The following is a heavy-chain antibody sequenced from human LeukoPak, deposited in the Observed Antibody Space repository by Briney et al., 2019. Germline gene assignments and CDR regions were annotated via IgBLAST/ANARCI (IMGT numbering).Heavy chain of an antibody. CDR1: GGSMNTYY. D-gene: IGHD1-26*01. J-gene: IGHJ5*02. Sequence: SETLSLTCTVSGGSMNTYYWSWIRQPPGQGLEWIAYIHSSGYTNYNPPLRSRVTISIDTSKNQFSLNVSSVTAADTAVYYCAKRQGPTSGSYGYFEPWGQGTLVTVAT. CDR3: AKRQGPTSGSYGYFEP. V-gene: IGHV4-4*09. CDR2: IHSSGYT.